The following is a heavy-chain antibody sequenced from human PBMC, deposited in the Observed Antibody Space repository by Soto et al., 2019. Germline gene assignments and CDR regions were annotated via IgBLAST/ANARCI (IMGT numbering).Heavy chain of an antibody. CDR1: GFSFSNYW. CDR2: IKTDGSST. CDR3: AKREGNTYGLFH. D-gene: IGHD5-18*01. J-gene: IGHJ4*02. Sequence: EVQLVESGGGLVQPGGSLRLSCAASGFSFSNYWIHWVRQAPGKGLVWVSRIKTDGSSTDYAASVKGRFTISRDNAKNTLYLQMNSLTDEETAVYYCAKREGNTYGLFHWGQGTLVTVSS. V-gene: IGHV3-74*01.